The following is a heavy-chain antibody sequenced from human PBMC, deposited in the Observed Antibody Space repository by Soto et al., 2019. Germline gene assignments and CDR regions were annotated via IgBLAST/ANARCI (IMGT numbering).Heavy chain of an antibody. D-gene: IGHD6-19*01. CDR1: GFTFRSYA. CDR2: ISYDESDK. J-gene: IGHJ4*02. V-gene: IGHV3-30*03. CDR3: ARDLSVAGPDY. Sequence: GGSLRLSCAASGFTFRSYAMHWCRQAPGKGREWVAVISYDESDKYYADSLKGRFTISRDNSKNTLYLQMNSLRGEDTAVYYCARDLSVAGPDYWGQGTLVTVSS.